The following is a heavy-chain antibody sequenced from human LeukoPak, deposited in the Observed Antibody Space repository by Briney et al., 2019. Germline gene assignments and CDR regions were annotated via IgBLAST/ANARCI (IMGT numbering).Heavy chain of an antibody. CDR1: GFIVSSNY. CDR3: ARVAVSGPTGWFDS. J-gene: IGHJ5*01. Sequence: LSGGSLRLSCAASGFIVSSNYMTWVRQAPGKGLEWVSVIYAGGSTYYADSVKGRFTISRDNSKNTLYLQMNSLRADDTAVYYCARVAVSGPTGWFDSWGQGTLVIVSS. V-gene: IGHV3-53*01. CDR2: IYAGGST. D-gene: IGHD2-8*02.